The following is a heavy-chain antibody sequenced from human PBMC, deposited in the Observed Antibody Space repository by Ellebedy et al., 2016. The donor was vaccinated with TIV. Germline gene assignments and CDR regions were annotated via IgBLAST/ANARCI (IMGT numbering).Heavy chain of an antibody. CDR2: INQDGSEK. V-gene: IGHV3-7*01. CDR3: ARAPVGSGSHYYFDY. Sequence: GESLKISXAASGFIFNSFWMSWVRQAPGKGLEWVANINQDGSEKYHVDSVKGRFTISRDNAKNSLYLQMNSLRAEDTAVYYCARAPVGSGSHYYFDYWGQGTLVTVSS. J-gene: IGHJ4*02. CDR1: GFIFNSFW. D-gene: IGHD1-26*01.